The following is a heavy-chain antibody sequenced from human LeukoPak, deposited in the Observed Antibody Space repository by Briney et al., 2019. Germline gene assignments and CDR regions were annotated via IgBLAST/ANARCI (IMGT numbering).Heavy chain of an antibody. CDR2: TSGSGGNT. J-gene: IGHJ4*02. V-gene: IGHV3-23*01. CDR1: GFTFSNYA. Sequence: GGSLRLSCAASGFTFSNYAMSWVRQAPGKGLEWVSATSGSGGNTYYTDSVKGRFTISRDNSKNTLYLQMNSLRAEDTAVYYCAKGPLGYCSGDTCYVDYWGQGTLVTVSS. D-gene: IGHD2-15*01. CDR3: AKGPLGYCSGDTCYVDY.